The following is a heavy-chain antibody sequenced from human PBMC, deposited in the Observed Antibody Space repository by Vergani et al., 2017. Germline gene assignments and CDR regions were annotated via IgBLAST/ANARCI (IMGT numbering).Heavy chain of an antibody. J-gene: IGHJ6*02. CDR1: GGTFSSYA. CDR3: ARGVGSGWYTRYYYYGMDV. CDR2: IIPILGIA. D-gene: IGHD6-19*01. V-gene: IGHV1-69*09. Sequence: QVQLVQSGAEVKKPGSSVKVSCKASGGTFSSYAISWVRQAPGQGLEWMGRIIPILGIANYAQKFQGRVTITADKSTSTAYMELSSLRSEDTAVYYCARGVGSGWYTRYYYYGMDVWGQGTTVTVSS.